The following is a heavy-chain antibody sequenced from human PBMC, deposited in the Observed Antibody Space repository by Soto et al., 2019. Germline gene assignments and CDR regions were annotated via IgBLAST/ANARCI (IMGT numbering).Heavy chain of an antibody. CDR2: ISSSGDYI. Sequence: PGGSLRLSCAASGFTLSDYTMNWVRQAPGKGLEWVSSISSSGDYIYYADSLKGRFTISRDSPKSSLYLQMNSLRAEDTAVYYCTRDRKGATTGSGYWGQGTLVTVSS. J-gene: IGHJ4*02. CDR1: GFTLSDYT. D-gene: IGHD1-26*01. CDR3: TRDRKGATTGSGY. V-gene: IGHV3-21*01.